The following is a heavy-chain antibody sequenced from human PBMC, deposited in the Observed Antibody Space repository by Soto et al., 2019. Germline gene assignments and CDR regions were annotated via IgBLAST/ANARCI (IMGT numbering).Heavy chain of an antibody. CDR1: GFTFSDYY. J-gene: IGHJ4*02. CDR2: ISNSGNTI. D-gene: IGHD2-15*01. V-gene: IGHV3-11*01. CDR3: ATVRAVQGLNIFDY. Sequence: GGSLRLSCAASGFTFSDYYMSWIRQAPGKGLEWISYISNSGNTIYYTASVKGRFTISRDNAKNSVYLQMNSLRAEDTATYYCATVRAVQGLNIFDYWGQGTLDTV.